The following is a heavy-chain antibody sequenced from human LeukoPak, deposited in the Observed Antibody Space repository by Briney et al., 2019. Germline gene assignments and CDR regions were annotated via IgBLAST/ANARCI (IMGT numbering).Heavy chain of an antibody. CDR2: INPNSGGT. Sequence: ASVKVSCKASGYTFTSYGISWVRQAPGQGLEWMGWINPNSGGTNYAQKFQGRVTMTRDTSISTAYMELSRLRSDDTAVYYCARELNTVTSFDYWGQGTLVTVSS. J-gene: IGHJ4*02. CDR1: GYTFTSYG. D-gene: IGHD4-17*01. CDR3: ARELNTVTSFDY. V-gene: IGHV1-2*02.